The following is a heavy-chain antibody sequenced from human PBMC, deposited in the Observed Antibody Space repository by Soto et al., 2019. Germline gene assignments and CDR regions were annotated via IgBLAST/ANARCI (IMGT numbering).Heavy chain of an antibody. D-gene: IGHD6-19*01. J-gene: IGHJ4*02. Sequence: QVQLVESGGGVVQPGRSLRLSCAASGFTFSSYGMHWVRQAPGKGLEWVAVISYDGSNKYYADSVKGRFTISRDNSKNTLYLQMNSLRAEDTAVYYCAKDRLGEQWLDFDYWGQGTLVTVSS. CDR2: ISYDGSNK. V-gene: IGHV3-30*18. CDR3: AKDRLGEQWLDFDY. CDR1: GFTFSSYG.